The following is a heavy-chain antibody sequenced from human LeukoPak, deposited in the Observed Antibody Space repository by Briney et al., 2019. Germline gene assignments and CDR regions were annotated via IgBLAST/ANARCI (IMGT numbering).Heavy chain of an antibody. CDR3: AKDTGYREKNFDY. Sequence: GRSLRLSCAASGFTFDDYAMHWVRQAPGKGLEWVSGISWNSGSIGYADSVKGRFTISRDNAKNSLYLQMNSLRAEDTALYYCAKDTGYREKNFDYWGQGTLVTVSS. CDR2: ISWNSGSI. CDR1: GFTFDDYA. V-gene: IGHV3-9*01. J-gene: IGHJ4*02. D-gene: IGHD1-1*01.